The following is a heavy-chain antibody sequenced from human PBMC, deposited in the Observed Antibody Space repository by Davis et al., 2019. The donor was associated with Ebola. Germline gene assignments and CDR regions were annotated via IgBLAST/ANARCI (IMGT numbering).Heavy chain of an antibody. Sequence: SVKVSCKASGGTFSSYAISWVRQAPGQGLEWMGRIIPILGIANYAQKFQGRVTITADKSTSTAYMELSSLRSEDTAVYYCAKPGGWTYYYGMDVWGQGTTVTVSS. CDR1: GGTFSSYA. D-gene: IGHD1-14*01. J-gene: IGHJ6*02. CDR3: AKPGGWTYYYGMDV. V-gene: IGHV1-69*04. CDR2: IIPILGIA.